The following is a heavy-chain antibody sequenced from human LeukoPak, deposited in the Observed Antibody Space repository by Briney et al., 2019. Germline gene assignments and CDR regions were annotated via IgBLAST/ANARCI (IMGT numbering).Heavy chain of an antibody. D-gene: IGHD6-19*01. CDR3: ARAGAVAGTYDAFDI. J-gene: IGHJ3*02. Sequence: ASVKVSCKASGGTFSSYAISWARQAPGQGLEWMGRIIPILSIANYAQKFQGRVTITADKSTSTAYMELSSLRSEDTAVYYCARAGAVAGTYDAFDIWGQGTMVTVSS. V-gene: IGHV1-69*04. CDR1: GGTFSSYA. CDR2: IIPILSIA.